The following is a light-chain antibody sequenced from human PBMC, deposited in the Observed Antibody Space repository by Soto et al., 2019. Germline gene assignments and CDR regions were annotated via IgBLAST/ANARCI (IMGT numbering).Light chain of an antibody. J-gene: IGKJ5*01. V-gene: IGKV3-11*01. CDR2: DAS. CDR3: QQAYSFPRT. Sequence: EIVLTQSPATLSLSPGERATLSCRASQSVSRYLAWYQQKPGQAPRLLIYDASNRATGIPARFSGSGSGTDFTLTINSLQPEDFATYYCQQAYSFPRTFGQGTRLEIK. CDR1: QSVSRY.